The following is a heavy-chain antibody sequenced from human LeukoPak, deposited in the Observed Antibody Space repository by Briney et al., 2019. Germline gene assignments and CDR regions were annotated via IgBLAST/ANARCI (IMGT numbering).Heavy chain of an antibody. CDR1: GGSISSGSYY. CDR2: IYYSGNT. D-gene: IGHD6-6*01. Sequence: SETLSLTCSVSGGSISSGSYYWGWIRQPPGKGLEWIGIIYYSGNTYYNPSPKSRVTISVDTSKNQFSLKLSSVTAADTAVYYCARESSSSRDYYYYGMDVWGQGTTVTVSS. CDR3: ARESSSSRDYYYYGMDV. V-gene: IGHV4-39*07. J-gene: IGHJ6*02.